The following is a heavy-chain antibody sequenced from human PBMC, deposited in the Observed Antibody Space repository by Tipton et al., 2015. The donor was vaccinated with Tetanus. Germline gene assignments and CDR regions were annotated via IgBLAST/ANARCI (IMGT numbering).Heavy chain of an antibody. J-gene: IGHJ2*01. V-gene: IGHV5-51*01. CDR2: ISPDDSQA. D-gene: IGHD1-1*01. CDR3: ARRLGPYTGDYIWHLDL. CDR1: GYDFTKYS. Sequence: QLVQSGAEVKKPGESLKISCQASGYDFTKYSIAWVRHMPGKGLEWMGIISPDDSQAIHSPSFQGHVTVSADKSVMTAYLQWRRLTASDTAIYYCARRLGPYTGDYIWHLDLWGRGTLVTVSS.